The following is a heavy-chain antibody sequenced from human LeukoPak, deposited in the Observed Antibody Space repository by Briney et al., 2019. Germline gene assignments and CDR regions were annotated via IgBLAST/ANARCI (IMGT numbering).Heavy chain of an antibody. CDR1: GYTFTSYE. J-gene: IGHJ6*03. CDR3: ARRAESPYYYYYYMDV. CDR2: MNANSGTT. Sequence: GASVKVSCKASGYTFTSYEIMWLRQATGQGLDWMGWMNANSGTTHYAPNFQGGVTMTRNTPTSTAYMELSRLRSEDTGVYYCARRAESPYYYYYYMDVWGKGTTVTVSS. V-gene: IGHV1-8*01.